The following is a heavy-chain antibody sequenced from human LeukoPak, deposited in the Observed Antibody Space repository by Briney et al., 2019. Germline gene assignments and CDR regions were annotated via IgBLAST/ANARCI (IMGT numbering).Heavy chain of an antibody. J-gene: IGHJ4*02. CDR1: GYTFTSYG. CDR2: FSADNGET. V-gene: IGHV1-18*01. Sequence: ASVKVSCKASGYTFTSYGISWVRQAPGQGLEWMGWFSADNGETNYAQKLQGRVTMTIDACTSTAYMELRSLRSDDTAIYYCAKTGSSWRFDYWGPGTLVTVAS. D-gene: IGHD6-13*01. CDR3: AKTGSSWRFDY.